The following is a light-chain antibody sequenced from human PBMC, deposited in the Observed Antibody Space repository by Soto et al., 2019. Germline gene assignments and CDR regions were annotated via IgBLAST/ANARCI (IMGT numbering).Light chain of an antibody. J-gene: IGKJ1*01. CDR3: QQRFSWPRT. CDR2: DAS. CDR1: QSISSS. Sequence: EIVLTQFPATLSLSPGERGTLSCRASQSISSSLAWYQQKPGQAPRLLIYDASNRATGIPARFSGSGSGTDFTLTISSLEPEDFAVYYCQQRFSWPRTFGQGTKVEIK. V-gene: IGKV3-11*01.